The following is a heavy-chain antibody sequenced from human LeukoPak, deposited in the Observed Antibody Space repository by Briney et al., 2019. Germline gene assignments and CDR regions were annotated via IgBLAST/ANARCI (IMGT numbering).Heavy chain of an antibody. CDR1: GFTFSSYE. CDR3: ASRGYISGGPYYYYMDV. D-gene: IGHD5-18*01. Sequence: GGSLRLSCAASGFTFSSYEMNWVRQAPGKGLEWVSYISSSGSTIYYADSVKGRFTISRDNAKNSLYLRMNSLRAEYTAVYYCASRGYISGGPYYYYMDVWGKGTTVTISS. V-gene: IGHV3-48*03. CDR2: ISSSGSTI. J-gene: IGHJ6*03.